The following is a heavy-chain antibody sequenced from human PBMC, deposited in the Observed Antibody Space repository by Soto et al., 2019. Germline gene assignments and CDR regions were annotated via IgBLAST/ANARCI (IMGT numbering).Heavy chain of an antibody. CDR3: AMSSSWYLDYHYYYGIDV. CDR2: ISAYNGNT. CDR1: GYTFTSYG. D-gene: IGHD6-13*01. V-gene: IGHV1-18*01. J-gene: IGHJ6*02. Sequence: ASVKVSCKASGYTFTSYGISWVRQAPGQGLEWMGWISAYNGNTNYAQKLQGRVTMTTDTSTSTAYMELRSLRSDDTAVYYCAMSSSWYLDYHYYYGIDVWGQGTTVTGSS.